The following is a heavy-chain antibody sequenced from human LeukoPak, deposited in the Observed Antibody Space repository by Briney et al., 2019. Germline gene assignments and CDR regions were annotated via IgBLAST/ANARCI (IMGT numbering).Heavy chain of an antibody. V-gene: IGHV4-59*01. Sequence: PSDTLSLTCTVSGGSISSYYWNWIRQPPGKGLEWIAYIYYSGNTNYNPSLKSRVTISVDTSKNQFSLKLSSVTAADTAVYYCARDVGATPGYFDYWGQGTLVTVSS. CDR3: ARDVGATPGYFDY. J-gene: IGHJ4*02. D-gene: IGHD1-26*01. CDR2: IYYSGNT. CDR1: GGSISSYY.